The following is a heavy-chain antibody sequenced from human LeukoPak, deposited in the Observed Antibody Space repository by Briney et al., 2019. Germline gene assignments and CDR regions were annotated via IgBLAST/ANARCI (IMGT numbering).Heavy chain of an antibody. CDR1: GGSFSGYY. CDR3: ARGIAVTRRFDY. D-gene: IGHD4-17*01. Sequence: KTSETLSLTCAAYGGSFSGYYWSWIRQPPGKGLEWIGEINHSGSTNYNPSLKSRVTISVDTSKNQFSLKLSSVTAADTAVYYCARGIAVTRRFDYWGQGTLVTVSS. J-gene: IGHJ4*02. CDR2: INHSGST. V-gene: IGHV4-34*01.